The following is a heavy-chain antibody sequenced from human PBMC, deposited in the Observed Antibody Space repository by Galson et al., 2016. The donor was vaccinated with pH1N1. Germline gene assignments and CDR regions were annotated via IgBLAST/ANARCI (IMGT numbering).Heavy chain of an antibody. D-gene: IGHD1-1*01. J-gene: IGHJ4*02. CDR3: ARSTKGVSTGHFDS. V-gene: IGHV5-51*03. CDR1: GYSFSNYW. CDR2: IYPGDSDT. Sequence: QSGAEVKKPRESLRISCKGFGYSFSNYWIAWVRQMPGKGLECMGVIYPGDSDTKYNPSFEGQVVISADKSISSVFLQGNSLEASDTAMYYCARSTKGVSTGHFDSWGQGTLVTVSS.